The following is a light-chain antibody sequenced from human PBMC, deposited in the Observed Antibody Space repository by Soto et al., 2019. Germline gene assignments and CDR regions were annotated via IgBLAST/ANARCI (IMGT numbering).Light chain of an antibody. Sequence: EMVMTQSPSTLSVSPGERATLSCWASQSISSNLAWYQQKPGQAPRLLIYGASIRATGIPVRFSGSGSGTEFTLTISSLQSEEFAVYYCQHYNNWITFGGGTKVEIK. CDR3: QHYNNWIT. J-gene: IGKJ4*01. CDR2: GAS. CDR1: QSISSN. V-gene: IGKV3-15*01.